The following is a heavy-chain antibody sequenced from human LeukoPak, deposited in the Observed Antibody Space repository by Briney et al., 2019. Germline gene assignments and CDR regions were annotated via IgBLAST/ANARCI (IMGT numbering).Heavy chain of an antibody. Sequence: GGSLRLSCEASGFTFSSYSVSWVRQAPGKGLEWVSSISSSSTYIYYADSVKGRFTISRDNAKNSLYLQMNSLRVEDTAVYYCARAEGSGSSFDYWGQGTLVTVSS. D-gene: IGHD3-10*01. J-gene: IGHJ4*02. CDR3: ARAEGSGSSFDY. CDR1: GFTFSSYS. CDR2: ISSSSTYI. V-gene: IGHV3-21*01.